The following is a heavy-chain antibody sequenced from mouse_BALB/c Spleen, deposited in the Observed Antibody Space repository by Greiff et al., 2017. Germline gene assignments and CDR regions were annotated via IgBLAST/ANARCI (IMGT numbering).Heavy chain of an antibody. D-gene: IGHD2-4*01. J-gene: IGHJ3*01. CDR1: GYTFTDYN. CDR3: GRLGDYDAY. CDR2: INPNNGGT. Sequence: VQLQQSGPELVKPGASVKIPCKASGYTFTDYNMDWVKQSHGKSLEWIGDINPNNGGTIYNQKFKGKATLTVDKSSSTAYMELRSLTSEDTAVYYCGRLGDYDAYWGQGTLVTVSA. V-gene: IGHV1-18*01.